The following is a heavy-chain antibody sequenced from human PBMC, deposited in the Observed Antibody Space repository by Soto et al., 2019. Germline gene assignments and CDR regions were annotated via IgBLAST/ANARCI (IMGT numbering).Heavy chain of an antibody. Sequence: EVQLLESGGGLVQPGGSLRLSCAASGFTFSSYAMSWVRQAPGKGLEWVSAISGSGGSTDYADSVKGRFTISRENSKKTLYLQMNSRRAEDTAVYYCAKATLYDILTGYFDYWGQGTLVTVSS. V-gene: IGHV3-23*01. CDR2: ISGSGGST. CDR1: GFTFSSYA. D-gene: IGHD3-9*01. CDR3: AKATLYDILTGYFDY. J-gene: IGHJ4*02.